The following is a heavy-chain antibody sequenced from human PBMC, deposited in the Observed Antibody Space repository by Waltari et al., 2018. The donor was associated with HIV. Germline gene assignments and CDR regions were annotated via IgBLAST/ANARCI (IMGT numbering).Heavy chain of an antibody. CDR1: GFTVRSHY. CDR3: AGSEGRGAFDY. Sequence: EVQLVESGGGLVQPGGSLRLSCAASGFTVRSHYISWVRQAPGKGLEWVSVIYSGGRTYYGDSVKGRFTISRDNPKNTVYLQMNSLRVEDTAVYYCAGSEGRGAFDYWGQGTLVTVSS. V-gene: IGHV3-66*01. J-gene: IGHJ4*02. D-gene: IGHD3-10*01. CDR2: IYSGGRT.